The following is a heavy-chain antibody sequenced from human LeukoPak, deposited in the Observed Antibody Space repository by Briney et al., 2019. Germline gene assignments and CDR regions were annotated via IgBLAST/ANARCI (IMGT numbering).Heavy chain of an antibody. CDR2: IYYSGST. CDR3: AREEYSSSWYAIDY. CDR1: GGSISSGGYY. V-gene: IGHV4-31*03. D-gene: IGHD6-13*01. Sequence: ASETLSLTCTVSGGSISSGGYYWSWIRQHPGKGLEWIGYIYYSGSTYYNPSLKSRVTISVDTSKNQFSLKLSSVTAADTAVYHCAREEYSSSWYAIDYWGQGTLVTVSS. J-gene: IGHJ4*02.